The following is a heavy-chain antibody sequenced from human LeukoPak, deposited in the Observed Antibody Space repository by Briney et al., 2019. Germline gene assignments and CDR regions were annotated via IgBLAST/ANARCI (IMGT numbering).Heavy chain of an antibody. J-gene: IGHJ6*03. D-gene: IGHD4-11*01. Sequence: PSETLSLTCAVSGYSISSGYYWGWIRQPPGKGLEWIGSIYHSGSTYYNPSLKSRVTISVDTSKNQFSLKLSSVTAADTAAYYCARSYGNYGDYYMDVWGKGTTVTVSS. CDR3: ARSYGNYGDYYMDV. V-gene: IGHV4-38-2*01. CDR1: GYSISSGYY. CDR2: IYHSGST.